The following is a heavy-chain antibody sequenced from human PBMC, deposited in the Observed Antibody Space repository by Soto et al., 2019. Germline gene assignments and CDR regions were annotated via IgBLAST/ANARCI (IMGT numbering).Heavy chain of an antibody. CDR2: IYYSGST. J-gene: IGHJ5*02. CDR1: VASISRGGYY. Sequence: SETLSLTCTFSVASISRGGYYWSWIPQHPGKGLEWIGYIYYSGSTYYNPSLKSRVTISVDTSKNQFSLKLSSVTAADTAVYYCARDRLGVNWFDPWGQGTLVTVSS. CDR3: ARDRLGVNWFDP. D-gene: IGHD2-8*01. V-gene: IGHV4-31*03.